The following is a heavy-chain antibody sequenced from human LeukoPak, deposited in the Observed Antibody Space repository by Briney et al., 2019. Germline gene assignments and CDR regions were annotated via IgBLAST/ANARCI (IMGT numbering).Heavy chain of an antibody. Sequence: GESLKISCKGSGYTFTTYWIGWVRQMPGKGLEWMGIIYPSDSDTRYSPSFQGQVTISADKSISTAYLQWSSLKASDTAMYYCARRAYYDSSGYPIDYWGQGTLVTVSS. CDR3: ARRAYYDSSGYPIDY. CDR2: IYPSDSDT. V-gene: IGHV5-51*01. J-gene: IGHJ4*02. D-gene: IGHD3-22*01. CDR1: GYTFTTYW.